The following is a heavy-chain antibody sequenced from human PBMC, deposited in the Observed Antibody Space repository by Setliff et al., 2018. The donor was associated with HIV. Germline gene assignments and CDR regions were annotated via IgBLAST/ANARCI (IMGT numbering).Heavy chain of an antibody. J-gene: IGHJ4*02. D-gene: IGHD3-10*01. CDR1: GGSITSGGYY. CDR2: IYYSGST. CDR3: ARRGENFDY. Sequence: SETLSLTCSVSGGSITSGGYYWSWIRQHPGKDLEWIGYIYYSGSTFYNPSLKSRVTISVDTSKNQFSLELTSVTAADTAVYYCARRGENFDYWGQGTLVTVSS. V-gene: IGHV4-31*03.